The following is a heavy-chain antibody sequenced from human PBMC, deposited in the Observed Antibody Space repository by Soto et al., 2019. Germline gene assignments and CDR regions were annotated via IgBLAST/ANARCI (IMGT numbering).Heavy chain of an antibody. J-gene: IGHJ6*02. Sequence: QVQLVESGGGLVKPGGSLRLSCAASGFTFSDYYMSWIRQAPGKGLEWASYISSSGSTIYYADSVKGRFTISRDNVKKTLYLQMNSLRGEDTAVYYCVRGEGRHYYYGLDVWGQGSTVTVSS. CDR1: GFTFSDYY. CDR3: VRGEGRHYYYGLDV. D-gene: IGHD3-10*01. CDR2: ISSSGSTI. V-gene: IGHV3-11*01.